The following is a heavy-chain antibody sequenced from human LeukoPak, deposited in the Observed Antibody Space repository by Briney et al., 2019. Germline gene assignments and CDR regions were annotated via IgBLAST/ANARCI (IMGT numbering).Heavy chain of an antibody. CDR1: GGSISGYY. V-gene: IGHV4-59*01. D-gene: IGHD1-26*01. J-gene: IGHJ4*02. Sequence: SETLSLTCTVSGGSISGYYWSWIRQPPGKGLEWIGYIFYSGSTNYNPSLKSRVTISVGTSKNQFSLKLSSVTAADTAVYYCARGEWDLLFDYWGQGTLVTVSS. CDR2: IFYSGST. CDR3: ARGEWDLLFDY.